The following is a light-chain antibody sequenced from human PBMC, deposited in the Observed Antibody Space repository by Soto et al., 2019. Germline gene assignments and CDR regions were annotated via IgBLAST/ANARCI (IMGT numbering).Light chain of an antibody. V-gene: IGKV3-20*01. Sequence: EIVLTQSPGTLSLSPGERATLSCRASQSVSSSYLAWYQQKPGQAPRLLIYGASSRATGIPDRFSGSGSGTDFTLTISSLQSEDFAVYYCQQYDNWPPLTFGGGTKVDI. CDR2: GAS. CDR3: QQYDNWPPLT. J-gene: IGKJ4*01. CDR1: QSVSSSY.